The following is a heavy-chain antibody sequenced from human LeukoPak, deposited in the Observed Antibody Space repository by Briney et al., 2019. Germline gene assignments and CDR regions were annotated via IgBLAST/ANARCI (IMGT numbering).Heavy chain of an antibody. Sequence: SETLSLTCTVSGGSVSSSSYYWGWIRQPPGKGLEWIGSIYYSGNTYYNPSLKSRVTMSVDTSKNQFSLKLSSVTAADTAVYYCARGSPLHTADYYYYMDVWGKGTTVTVSS. V-gene: IGHV4-39*07. CDR2: IYYSGNT. J-gene: IGHJ6*03. D-gene: IGHD5-18*01. CDR3: ARGSPLHTADYYYYMDV. CDR1: GGSVSSSSYY.